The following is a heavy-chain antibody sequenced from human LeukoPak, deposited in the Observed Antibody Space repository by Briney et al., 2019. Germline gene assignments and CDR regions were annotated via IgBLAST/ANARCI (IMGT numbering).Heavy chain of an antibody. J-gene: IGHJ4*02. D-gene: IGHD3/OR15-3a*01. CDR3: ARDKGRGPHPSFFDY. CDR2: ISSSSSYI. Sequence: PGGSLRLSCAACGFTFSSYSMNWVRQAPGKGLEWVSSISSSSSYIYYADSVKGRFTISRDNAKNSLYLQMNSLRAEDTAVYYCARDKGRGPHPSFFDYWGQGTLVTVSS. V-gene: IGHV3-21*01. CDR1: GFTFSSYS.